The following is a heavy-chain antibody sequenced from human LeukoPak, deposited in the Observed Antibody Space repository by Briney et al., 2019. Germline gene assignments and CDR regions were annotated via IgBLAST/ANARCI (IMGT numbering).Heavy chain of an antibody. CDR2: ISSSSSTI. Sequence: GGSLRLSCAASGFTFSSYSMNWVRQAPGEGLEWVSYISSSSSTIYYADSVKGRFTISRDNAKNSLYLQMNSLRDEDTAVYYCATPAGGPPDSSGWYYTGVNFDYWGQGTLVTVSS. D-gene: IGHD6-19*01. CDR3: ATPAGGPPDSSGWYYTGVNFDY. CDR1: GFTFSSYS. J-gene: IGHJ4*02. V-gene: IGHV3-48*02.